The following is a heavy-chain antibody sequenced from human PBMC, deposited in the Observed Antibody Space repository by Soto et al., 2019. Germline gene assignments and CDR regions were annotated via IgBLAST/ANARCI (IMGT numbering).Heavy chain of an antibody. Sequence: GASVKVSCTASGYSFTGYYLHWVRQAPGQGLEWMGWINPNSGGTNYAEKFQGWVTMTRDTSIGTAYMELSRLRSDDTAVYYCARDYCSGGSCYYFDYWGQGTLVTVSS. V-gene: IGHV1-2*04. D-gene: IGHD2-15*01. CDR2: INPNSGGT. J-gene: IGHJ4*02. CDR1: GYSFTGYY. CDR3: ARDYCSGGSCYYFDY.